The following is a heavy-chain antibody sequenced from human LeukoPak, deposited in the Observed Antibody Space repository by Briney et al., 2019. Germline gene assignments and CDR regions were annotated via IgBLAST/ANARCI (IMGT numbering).Heavy chain of an antibody. D-gene: IGHD6-13*01. Sequence: SETLSLTCSVSGGSFEHYFWSWIRQPPGKGLEWIGYVYYSGSTDYSPSLKSRLTISADTSKNQFSLKLSSVTAADTAVYYCARSIAAAGRGYYYYGMDVWGQGTTVTVSS. CDR2: VYYSGST. CDR1: GGSFEHYF. CDR3: ARSIAAAGRGYYYYGMDV. J-gene: IGHJ6*02. V-gene: IGHV4-59*01.